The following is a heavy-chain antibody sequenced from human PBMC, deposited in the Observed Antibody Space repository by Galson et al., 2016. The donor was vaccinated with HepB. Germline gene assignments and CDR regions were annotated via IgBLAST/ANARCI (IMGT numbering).Heavy chain of an antibody. J-gene: IGHJ4*02. CDR2: IMPNGGST. CDR3: ARDGHKWDFDY. Sequence: SVKVSCKASGYTFTTFYVHWVRQAPGQGLEWIGRIMPNGGSTIYAQNFQGRVTVTGDTSTRTVYMELSSLISEDTAVYYCARDGHKWDFDYWGQGSLVTVSS. V-gene: IGHV1-46*01. CDR1: GYTFTTFY. D-gene: IGHD1-26*01.